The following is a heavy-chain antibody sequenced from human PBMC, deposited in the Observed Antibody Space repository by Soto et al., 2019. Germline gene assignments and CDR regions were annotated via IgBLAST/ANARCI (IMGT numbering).Heavy chain of an antibody. CDR3: AKDRGSGSYAANYYYYGMDV. CDR2: INWNSGSI. Sequence: EEQLVESGGGLVQPGRSLRLSCAASGFSFDDYVIHWVRQAPGKGLEWVSGINWNSGSIGYADSVKGRFTISRDNAKTSLYLQMNSLRVEDTALYYCAKDRGSGSYAANYYYYGMDVWGQGTTVTVSS. V-gene: IGHV3-9*01. CDR1: GFSFDDYV. J-gene: IGHJ6*02. D-gene: IGHD3-10*01.